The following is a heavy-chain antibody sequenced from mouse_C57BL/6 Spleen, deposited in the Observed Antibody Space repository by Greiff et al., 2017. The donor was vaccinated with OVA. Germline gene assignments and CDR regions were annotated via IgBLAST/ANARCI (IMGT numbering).Heavy chain of an antibody. CDR2: IYPGSGST. CDR1: GYTFTSYW. V-gene: IGHV1-55*01. D-gene: IGHD1-1*01. CDR3: ARYYYGSSYEFAY. J-gene: IGHJ3*01. Sequence: QVQLQQPGAELVKPGASVKMSCKASGYTFTSYWITWVKQRPGQGLEWIGDIYPGSGSTNDNEKFKSKATLTVDKSSSTAYMQLSSLTSEDSAVSYCARYYYGSSYEFAYWGQGTLVTVSA.